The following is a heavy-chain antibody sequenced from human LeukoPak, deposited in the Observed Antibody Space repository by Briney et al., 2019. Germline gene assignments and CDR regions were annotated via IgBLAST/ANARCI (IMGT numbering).Heavy chain of an antibody. CDR2: ITRSSNYI. CDR3: AGSRYDSSGYYGIIAY. Sequence: NPGGSLRLSCVASGFTFSSYSMNWVRQAPGKGLEWVSSITRSSNYIFYADSVKGRFTISRDNAKNSLYLQMNSLRAEDTAVYYCAGSRYDSSGYYGIIAYWGQGTLVTVSS. CDR1: GFTFSSYS. D-gene: IGHD3-22*01. J-gene: IGHJ4*02. V-gene: IGHV3-21*01.